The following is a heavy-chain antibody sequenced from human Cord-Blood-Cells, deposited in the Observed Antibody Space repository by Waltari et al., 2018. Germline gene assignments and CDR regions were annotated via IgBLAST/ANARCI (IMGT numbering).Heavy chain of an antibody. D-gene: IGHD6-13*01. CDR1: GGPISSGGYS. J-gene: IGHJ1*01. CDR2: LYHSGST. V-gene: IGHV4-30-2*01. Sequence: QLQLQESGSGLVKPSQTLSLTCAVSGGPISSGGYSWSWIRQPPGKGLEWIGYLYHSGSTYYNPSLKSRVTISVDRSKNQFSLKLSSVTAADTAVYYCARGGDSSSQTEYFQHWGQGTLVTVSS. CDR3: ARGGDSSSQTEYFQH.